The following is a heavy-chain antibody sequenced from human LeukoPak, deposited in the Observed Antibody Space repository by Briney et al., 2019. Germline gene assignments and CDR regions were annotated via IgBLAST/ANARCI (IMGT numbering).Heavy chain of an antibody. D-gene: IGHD1-1*01. J-gene: IGHJ4*02. Sequence: PSETLSLTCTVSGGSISSSSYYWGWIRQPPGKGLEWIGSIYYSGSTYYNPSLKSRVTISIDTSKNQFSLKLSSVTAADTAVYYCARRLGRSDYFDYWGQGTLVTVSS. CDR2: IYYSGST. CDR1: GGSISSSSYY. CDR3: ARRLGRSDYFDY. V-gene: IGHV4-39*07.